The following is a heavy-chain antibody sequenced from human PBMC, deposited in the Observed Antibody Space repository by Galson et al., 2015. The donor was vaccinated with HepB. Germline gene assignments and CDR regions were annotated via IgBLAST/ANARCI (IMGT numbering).Heavy chain of an antibody. CDR1: GGSISSYY. V-gene: IGHV4-59*01. D-gene: IGHD3-9*01. CDR3: AGPGDLTGFDY. Sequence: SETLSLTCTVSGGSISSYYWSWIRQPPGKGLEWIGYIYYSGSTNYNPSLKSRVTISVDTSKNQFSLKLSSVTAADTAVYYCAGPGDLTGFDYWGQGTLVTVSS. J-gene: IGHJ4*02. CDR2: IYYSGST.